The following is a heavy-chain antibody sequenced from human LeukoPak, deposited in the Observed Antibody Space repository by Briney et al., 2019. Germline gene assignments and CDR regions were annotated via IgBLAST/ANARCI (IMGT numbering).Heavy chain of an antibody. CDR2: ISGSGGST. CDR1: GFTFSSYA. D-gene: IGHD2-2*01. Sequence: GGSLRLSCAASGFTFSSYAMSWVRQAPGKGLEWVSAISGSGGSTYYADSVKGRFTISRDNSKNTLYLQMNSLRAEDTAVYYCAKDLRYCSSTSCYTDYFDYWGRGTLVTVSS. CDR3: AKDLRYCSSTSCYTDYFDY. J-gene: IGHJ4*02. V-gene: IGHV3-23*01.